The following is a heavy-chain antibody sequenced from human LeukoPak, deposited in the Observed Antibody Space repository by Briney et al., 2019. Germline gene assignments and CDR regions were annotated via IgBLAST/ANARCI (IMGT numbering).Heavy chain of an antibody. D-gene: IGHD1-26*01. CDR3: ARVFFSGSYRGHFDY. J-gene: IGHJ4*02. Sequence: GASVKVSCKASGYTFTSYGISWVRQAPGQGLEWMGWISAYNGNTNYAQKLQGRVTVTTDTSTSTAYMELRSLRSDDTAVYYCARVFFSGSYRGHFDYWGQGTLVTVSS. V-gene: IGHV1-18*01. CDR1: GYTFTSYG. CDR2: ISAYNGNT.